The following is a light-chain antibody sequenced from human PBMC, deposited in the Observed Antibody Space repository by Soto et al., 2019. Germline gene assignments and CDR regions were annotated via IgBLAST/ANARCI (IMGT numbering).Light chain of an antibody. CDR2: EVS. CDR3: SSYTSSGTVI. J-gene: IGLJ2*01. V-gene: IGLV2-14*01. CDR1: SSDVGGYNY. Sequence: QSALTQPASVSGSPGQSITISCTGTSSDVGGYNYVSWYQLHPGKAPNLMICEVSNRPSGVSNRFSGSKSGNTASLTISGLRAEDEADYYCSSYTSSGTVIFAGGTKLTVL.